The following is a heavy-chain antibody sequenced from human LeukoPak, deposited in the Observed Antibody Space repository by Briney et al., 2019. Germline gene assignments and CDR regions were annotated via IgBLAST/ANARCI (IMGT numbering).Heavy chain of an antibody. Sequence: GGSLRLSCSASGFTFSNYVMHWVRQAPGKGLEWVSGISTSGGGIYFAESVKGRFTISRDNSMNTLYLQMYSLRADDTAIHYCAKDGFDYYDSSGYHYFDYWGEGTLVTVFS. V-gene: IGHV3-23*01. CDR3: AKDGFDYYDSSGYHYFDY. J-gene: IGHJ4*02. D-gene: IGHD3-22*01. CDR2: ISTSGGGI. CDR1: GFTFSNYV.